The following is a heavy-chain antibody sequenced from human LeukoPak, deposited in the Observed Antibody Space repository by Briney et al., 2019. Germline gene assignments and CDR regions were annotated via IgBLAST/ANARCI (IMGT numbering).Heavy chain of an antibody. CDR2: IYYSGST. D-gene: IGHD3-3*01. V-gene: IGHV4-39*01. CDR1: GGSISSSSYY. CDR3: ARRKMNYDFWSGTNWFDP. J-gene: IGHJ5*02. Sequence: SETLSLTCTVSGGSISSSSYYWGWIRQPPGTGLEWIGSIYYSGSTYYNPSLKSRVTISVDTSKNQFSLKLSSVTAADTAVYYCARRKMNYDFWSGTNWFDPWGQGTLVTVSS.